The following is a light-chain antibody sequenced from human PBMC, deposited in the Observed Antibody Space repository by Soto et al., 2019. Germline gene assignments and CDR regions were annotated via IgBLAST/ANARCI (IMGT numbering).Light chain of an antibody. J-gene: IGLJ2*01. Sequence: QSVLTQPASVSGSPGQSITISCTGTSSDVGGSNYVSWYQQHPGKAPKLMIYDVSNRPSGVSNRFSGSKSGNTASLTISGLQADDEADYYCSSYTRSTVLFGGGTKLTVL. CDR3: SSYTRSTVL. CDR2: DVS. CDR1: SSDVGGSNY. V-gene: IGLV2-14*01.